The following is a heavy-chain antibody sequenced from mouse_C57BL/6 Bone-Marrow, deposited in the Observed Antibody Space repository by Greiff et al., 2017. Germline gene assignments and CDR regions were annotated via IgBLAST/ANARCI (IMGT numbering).Heavy chain of an antibody. J-gene: IGHJ2*01. D-gene: IGHD1-1*01. CDR1: GYTFTSYW. CDR3: ARTSTTVVAPRND. V-gene: IGHV1-72*01. Sequence: QVQLQQPGAELVKPGASVKLSCKASGYTFTSYWMHWVKQRPGRGLEWIGRIDPNSGGTKYNEKFKSKATLTVDKPSSTAYMPRSSLTSEDSAVYYCARTSTTVVAPRNDWGQGTTLTVSS. CDR2: IDPNSGGT.